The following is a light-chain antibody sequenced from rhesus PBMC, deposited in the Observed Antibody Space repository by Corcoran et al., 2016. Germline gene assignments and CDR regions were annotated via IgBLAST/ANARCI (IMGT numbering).Light chain of an antibody. J-gene: IGKJ2*01. V-gene: IGKV1-22*01. CDR1: QSISSW. CDR3: IQYSSSPYS. Sequence: DIQMTQSPSSLSASVGDTVTITCRASQSISSWLDWYQQKPGKAPKLLIYKASSLQSGDPSRFSGRGSGTDFTRPISSLRPEDFASYFCIQYSSSPYSFGQGTKVEIK. CDR2: KAS.